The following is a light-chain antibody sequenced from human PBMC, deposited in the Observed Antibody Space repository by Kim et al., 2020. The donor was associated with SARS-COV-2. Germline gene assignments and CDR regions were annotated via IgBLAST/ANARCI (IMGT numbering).Light chain of an antibody. CDR3: QSSDSSDTYWV. V-gene: IGLV3-25*03. Sequence: SYELTQPPSVSVSPGQTARITCSGDALPKQYAYWFQQKPGQAPVVVIYEDTERPSGIPERFSGSTSGTTVTLTISGAQAEDEADYYCQSSDSSDTYWVFGGGTQPDRP. CDR2: EDT. CDR1: ALPKQY. J-gene: IGLJ3*02.